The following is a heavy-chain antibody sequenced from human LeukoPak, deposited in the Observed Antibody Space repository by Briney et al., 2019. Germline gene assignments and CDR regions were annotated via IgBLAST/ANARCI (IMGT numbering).Heavy chain of an antibody. J-gene: IGHJ6*02. D-gene: IGHD3-10*01. CDR1: GFTFSSYW. CDR2: INSDGSSA. Sequence: GGSLRLSCAASGFTFSSYWMHRVRQAPGKGLVWVSRINSDGSSASYADSVKGRFTISRDNAKNTLCLQMNSLRAEDTAVYYCARETGSGYGMDVWGQGTTVTVSS. V-gene: IGHV3-74*01. CDR3: ARETGSGYGMDV.